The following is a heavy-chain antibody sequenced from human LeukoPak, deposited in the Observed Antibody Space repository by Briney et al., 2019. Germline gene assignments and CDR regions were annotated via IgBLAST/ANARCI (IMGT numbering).Heavy chain of an antibody. J-gene: IGHJ4*02. D-gene: IGHD3-9*01. V-gene: IGHV3-21*01. CDR2: ISSSSSYI. Sequence: GGSLRLSCAASGFTFSSYSMNWVRQAPGKGLEWVSSISSSSSYIYYADSVKGQFTISRDNAKNSLYLQMNSLRAEDTAVYYCARYYDILTGYYRDFDYWGQGTLVTVSS. CDR1: GFTFSSYS. CDR3: ARYYDILTGYYRDFDY.